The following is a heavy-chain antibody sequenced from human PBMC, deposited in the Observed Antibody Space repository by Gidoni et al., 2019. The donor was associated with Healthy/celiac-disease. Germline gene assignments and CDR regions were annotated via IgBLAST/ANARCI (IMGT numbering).Heavy chain of an antibody. CDR1: GYGFTSYW. CDR2: IYPGDSDT. J-gene: IGHJ6*02. D-gene: IGHD3-3*01. Sequence: EAQLVRSGEEVKKTGGSLKISWKGSGYGFTSYWTGWVRQMPGKGLGWKGVIYPGDSDTRYSPSFQGQVPISADKSISTAYLQWSSLKASDTAMYYCARHFRSYDFWSGYYPDSYYYYGMDVWGQGTTVTVSS. V-gene: IGHV5-51*01. CDR3: ARHFRSYDFWSGYYPDSYYYYGMDV.